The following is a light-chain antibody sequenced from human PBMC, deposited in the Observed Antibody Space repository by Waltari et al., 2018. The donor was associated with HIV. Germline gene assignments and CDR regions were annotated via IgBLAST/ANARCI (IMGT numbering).Light chain of an antibody. V-gene: IGLV3-1*01. J-gene: IGLJ2*01. Sequence: SYELTQPPSVSVSPGQTATITCSGDKLGDKYVSWYQQRPGQSTVLVIYQDTGRPSGIPARLSCSNSGTTATLTISGTQAMDEADYYCQAWDSSAVVFGGGTKLTVL. CDR1: KLGDKY. CDR2: QDT. CDR3: QAWDSSAVV.